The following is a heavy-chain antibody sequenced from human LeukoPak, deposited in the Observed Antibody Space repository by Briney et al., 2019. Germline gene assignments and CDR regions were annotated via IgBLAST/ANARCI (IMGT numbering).Heavy chain of an antibody. Sequence: GGSLRLSCAASGFNFNFNIYPMGWVRQAPGKGLEWVSSISGDNTYYAESIKGRFTISRDNSKNTLYLQMNSLRAEDTAVYYCAKDQLLGCGRGTLVTVSS. D-gene: IGHD3-10*01. CDR2: ISGDNT. V-gene: IGHV3-23*01. CDR1: GFNFNFNIYP. J-gene: IGHJ4*02. CDR3: AKDQLLG.